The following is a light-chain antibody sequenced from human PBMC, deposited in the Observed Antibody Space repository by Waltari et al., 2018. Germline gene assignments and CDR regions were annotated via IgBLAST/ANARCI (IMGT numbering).Light chain of an antibody. CDR3: LQDFDFRFT. CDR1: QAIKSD. V-gene: IGKV1-6*01. CDR2: GAS. J-gene: IGKJ3*01. Sequence: AVQLTQSPSSLSASVGDRVIITCRASQAIKSDLGWYQQRPGNAPKVLIYGASTFHRGVPSRFSGSGSGTNFSRTISSLQPEDFATYYCLQDFDFRFTFGPGTKVDL.